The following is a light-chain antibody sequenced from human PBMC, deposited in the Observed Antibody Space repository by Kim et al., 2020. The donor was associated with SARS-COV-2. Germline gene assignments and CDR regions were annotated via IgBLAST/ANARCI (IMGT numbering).Light chain of an antibody. Sequence: PGRTVTRSCGSSTGTVTSGHYPSQLQQTPGQAHRTLIYDTCNKHAWAPARFSGSRHGGKAALTLSGAQPEDEAEYYCLLSYSGAWVFGGGTQLTVL. V-gene: IGLV7-46*01. J-gene: IGLJ3*02. CDR1: TGTVTSGHY. CDR3: LLSYSGAWV. CDR2: DTC.